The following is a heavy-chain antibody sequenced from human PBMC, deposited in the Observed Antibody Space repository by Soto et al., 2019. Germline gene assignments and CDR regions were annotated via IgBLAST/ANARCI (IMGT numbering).Heavy chain of an antibody. J-gene: IGHJ4*02. V-gene: IGHV3-23*01. CDR2: ISNSGGST. Sequence: GGSLRLSCVASGFTFSNYAMTWVRQAPGKGLEWVSGISNSGGSTYYADSVKGRFTISRDNSKNTLYLQMSSLRAEDTAVYYCAKKDSTWYSYWGQGTLVTVSS. D-gene: IGHD6-13*01. CDR1: GFTFSNYA. CDR3: AKKDSTWYSY.